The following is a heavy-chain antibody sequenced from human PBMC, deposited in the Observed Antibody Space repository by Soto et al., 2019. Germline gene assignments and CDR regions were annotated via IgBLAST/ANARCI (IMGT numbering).Heavy chain of an antibody. CDR2: VSYSGTS. D-gene: IGHD3-10*01. CDR1: GASISSNNYY. J-gene: IGHJ6*03. Sequence: SETLSLTCTVSGASISSNNYYWVWMRQPPGKGLEWIVSVSYSGTSYYNPSLKSRISFSVDTSKNQVSLRLTSVTAADTALYYCGSQTSGRDYMDVWGEGTTVTVSS. CDR3: GSQTSGRDYMDV. V-gene: IGHV4-39*01.